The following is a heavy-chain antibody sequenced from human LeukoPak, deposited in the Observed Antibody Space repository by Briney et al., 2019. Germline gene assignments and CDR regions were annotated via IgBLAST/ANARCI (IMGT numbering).Heavy chain of an antibody. CDR2: INAGNGNT. CDR1: GYTFTSYA. Sequence: ASVKVSCKASGYTFTSYAIHWVRQAPGQRLEWMGWINAGNGNTQYSQKFQGRVTITRDTSASTAYMELSSLRSEDTAVHYCARGVLREQQLGLDYWGQGTLVTVSS. J-gene: IGHJ4*02. CDR3: ARGVLREQQLGLDY. V-gene: IGHV1-3*01. D-gene: IGHD6-13*01.